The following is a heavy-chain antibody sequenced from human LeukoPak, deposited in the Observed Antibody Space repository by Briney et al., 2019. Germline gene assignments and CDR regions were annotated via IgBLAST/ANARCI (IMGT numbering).Heavy chain of an antibody. CDR3: VKDVGGSYAFDY. CDR1: GFTFSRYA. D-gene: IGHD1-26*01. Sequence: GGSLRLSCSGSGFTFSRYAMHWVRQAPGKGLEYVSVINDNGGRTHYGDSVKGRFSISRDNSKNTLHLQMSTLRAEDTALYYCVKDVGGSYAFDYWGQGILVTVAS. J-gene: IGHJ4*02. V-gene: IGHV3-64D*08. CDR2: INDNGGRT.